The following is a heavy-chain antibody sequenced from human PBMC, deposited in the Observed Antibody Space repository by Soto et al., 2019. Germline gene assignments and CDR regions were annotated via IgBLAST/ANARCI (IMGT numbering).Heavy chain of an antibody. CDR3: ARLRDRVTYYYMDV. CDR1: GGPISSSNHY. V-gene: IGHV4-39*01. Sequence: QLQLQESGPGLVKPAETLSVTCTVSGGPISSSNHYWGWIRQPPGKGLEWIGSMYYIGSTYYNPSLPSRVTISVHTSKNQFSLKVKSVTAADTAVYFCARLRDRVTYYYMDVWGKGTTVTVSS. J-gene: IGHJ6*03. D-gene: IGHD2-15*01. CDR2: MYYIGST.